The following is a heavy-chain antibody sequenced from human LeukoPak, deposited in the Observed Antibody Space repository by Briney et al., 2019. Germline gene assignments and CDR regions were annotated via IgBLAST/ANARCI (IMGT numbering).Heavy chain of an antibody. D-gene: IGHD3-10*01. CDR3: TRGEEFFDY. CDR1: GFTFSSYA. J-gene: IGHJ4*02. V-gene: IGHV3-49*04. Sequence: GGSLRLSCAASGFTFSSYAMSWVRQAPGKGLEWVGFIRSKAYGGTTEYAASVKGRFTISRDDSKSIAYLQMNSLKTEDTAVYYCTRGEEFFDYWGQGTLVTVSS. CDR2: IRSKAYGGTT.